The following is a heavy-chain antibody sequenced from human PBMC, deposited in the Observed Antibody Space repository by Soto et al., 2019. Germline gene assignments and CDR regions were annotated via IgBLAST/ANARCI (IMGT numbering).Heavy chain of an antibody. CDR3: ARARFGGLGAIFADY. D-gene: IGHD3-3*01. CDR2: IYRGGST. CDR1: GFTVSNNY. J-gene: IGHJ4*02. V-gene: IGHV3-66*01. Sequence: EVQLVNSGGGLVQPGGSLRLSCAASGFTVSNNYMSWVRQAPGKGLEWVSVIYRGGSTYYADSVNDRFTISRHNSENTLYLQMLSLRAEDTAVYYCARARFGGLGAIFADYWGQRTLVTVSS.